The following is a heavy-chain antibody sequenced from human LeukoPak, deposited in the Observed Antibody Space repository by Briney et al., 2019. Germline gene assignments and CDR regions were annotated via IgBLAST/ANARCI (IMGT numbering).Heavy chain of an antibody. CDR1: GFTFTNAW. CDR3: STLTSRGLSDS. CDR2: IKSKADGETI. V-gene: IGHV3-15*07. Sequence: GGSLRLSCAASGFTFTNAWMNWVRQAPGKGLEWVGRIKSKADGETIDYAAPVKGRFTFSRDDSKNMLYLQMNSLRSEDTAVYYCSTLTSRGLSDSWGQGTLVTVSS. J-gene: IGHJ4*02. D-gene: IGHD1-20*01.